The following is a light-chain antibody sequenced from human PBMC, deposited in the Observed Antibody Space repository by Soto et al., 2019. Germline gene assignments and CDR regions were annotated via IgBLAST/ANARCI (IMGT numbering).Light chain of an antibody. CDR2: GIS. CDR1: QSVTSNY. J-gene: IGKJ1*01. Sequence: EIVLTQSPGTLSLFPGERATLSCRASQSVTSNYLAWYQQKPGQAPRLLIYGISSRATGVPDRFSGSGSGTDFTLTISRLEPEDFAVYYCQQYGNSPTWTFGQGTKVDIK. V-gene: IGKV3-20*01. CDR3: QQYGNSPTWT.